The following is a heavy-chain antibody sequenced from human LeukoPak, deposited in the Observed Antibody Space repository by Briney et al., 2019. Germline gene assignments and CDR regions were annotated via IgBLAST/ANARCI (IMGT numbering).Heavy chain of an antibody. V-gene: IGHV4-59*01. CDR3: ARVGSWSFDY. D-gene: IGHD6-13*01. J-gene: IGHJ4*02. CDR1: GGSISSYY. Sequence: SETLSLTCTVSGGSISSYYRSWIRQPPGKGLEWIGYIYYSENTNYNPSLKSRVTISVDTSKNQFSLKLSSVTAADTAVYYCARVGSWSFDYWGQGTLVTVSS. CDR2: IYYSENT.